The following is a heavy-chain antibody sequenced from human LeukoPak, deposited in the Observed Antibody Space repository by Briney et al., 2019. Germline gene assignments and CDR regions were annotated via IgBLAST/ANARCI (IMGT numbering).Heavy chain of an antibody. CDR2: IYYSGST. Sequence: PSQTLSLTCTVSGGSISSGDYYWSWIRQPPGKGLEWIGYIYYSGSTYYNPSLKSRVTISVDTSKNQFSLKLSSVTAADTAVYYCASGGYCGGTSCYPNWFDPWGQGTLVTVSS. CDR3: ASGGYCGGTSCYPNWFDP. CDR1: GGSISSGDYY. J-gene: IGHJ5*02. V-gene: IGHV4-30-4*01. D-gene: IGHD2-2*01.